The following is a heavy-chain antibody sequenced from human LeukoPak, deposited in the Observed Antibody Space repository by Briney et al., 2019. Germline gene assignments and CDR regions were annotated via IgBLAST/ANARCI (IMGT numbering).Heavy chain of an antibody. D-gene: IGHD3-22*01. CDR3: ATLPYYYDSSGSYYFDY. CDR2: ISYDGNNE. Sequence: GGSLRLSCAASGFTFRSYAMHWVRQAPGKGLEWVAVISYDGNNEYYADSVKGRFTISRDNGKNTLYLQMNSLRAEDTAVYYCATLPYYYDSSGSYYFDYWGQGTLVTVSS. J-gene: IGHJ4*02. V-gene: IGHV3-30*04. CDR1: GFTFRSYA.